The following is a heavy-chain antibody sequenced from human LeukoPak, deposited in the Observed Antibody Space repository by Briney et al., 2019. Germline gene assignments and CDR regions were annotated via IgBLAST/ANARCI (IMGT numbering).Heavy chain of an antibody. CDR3: ARGLTIFGVVIRAHYFDY. V-gene: IGHV1-2*02. D-gene: IGHD3-3*01. J-gene: IGHJ4*02. CDR1: GYTSTGYY. Sequence: ASVKVSCKASGYTSTGYYMHWVRQAPGQGLGWMGWINPNSGGTNYAQKFQGRVTMTRDTSISTAYMELSRLRSDDTAVYYCARGLTIFGVVIRAHYFDYWGQGTLVTVSS. CDR2: INPNSGGT.